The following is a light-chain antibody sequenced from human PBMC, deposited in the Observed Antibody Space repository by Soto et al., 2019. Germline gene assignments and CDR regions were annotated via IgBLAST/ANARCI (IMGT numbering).Light chain of an antibody. Sequence: QSVLTQPASVAGSPGQSITISCTGTSSDVGGYKYVSWYQQHPGKAPKLMIYDVSYRPSGVSNRFSGSKSGNTASLTISGLQAEDDADYYCSSYTSRSRVFGTGTKLTVL. V-gene: IGLV2-14*01. CDR1: SSDVGGYKY. CDR2: DVS. J-gene: IGLJ1*01. CDR3: SSYTSRSRV.